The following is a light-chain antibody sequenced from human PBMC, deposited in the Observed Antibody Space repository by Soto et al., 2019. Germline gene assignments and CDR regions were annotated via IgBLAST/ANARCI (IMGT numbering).Light chain of an antibody. V-gene: IGLV1-51*01. CDR3: GTWDGSLSAGVV. Sequence: QSVLTQPPSVSAAPGQKVTISCSGSSSNIGNNYVSWYQQLPGTAPKLLIYDNNKRPSGIPDRFSGSKSGTSATLGITGLQTGDEADYYCGTWDGSLSAGVVFGGGTKLTVL. CDR1: SSNIGNNY. CDR2: DNN. J-gene: IGLJ2*01.